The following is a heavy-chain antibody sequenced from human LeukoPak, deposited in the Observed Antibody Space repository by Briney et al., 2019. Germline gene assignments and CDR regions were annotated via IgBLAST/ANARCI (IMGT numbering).Heavy chain of an antibody. CDR3: ARDWYGGNPRWYFDL. CDR2: IYHSGST. V-gene: IGHV4-38-2*02. J-gene: IGHJ2*01. Sequence: PSETLSLTCTVSGYSISSGYYWGWIRQPPGKGLEWIGSIYHSGSTYYNPSLKGRVTISVDMSKNQLSLKLSSVTAADTAVYYCARDWYGGNPRWYFDLWGRGTLVTVSS. D-gene: IGHD4-23*01. CDR1: GYSISSGYY.